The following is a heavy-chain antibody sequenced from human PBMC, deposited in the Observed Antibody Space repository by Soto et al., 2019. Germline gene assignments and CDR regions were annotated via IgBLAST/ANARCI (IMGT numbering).Heavy chain of an antibody. Sequence: EVQLLESGGGLVQPGGSLRLSCAASGFTFSSYAMSWVRQAPGKGLEWVSAISGSGGSTYYADSVKGRFTISRDNSNNTLYLQMNSLRAEDTAVYYCAKLGPLYCSSTSCYRSTHAFDIWGQGTMVTVSS. CDR2: ISGSGGST. D-gene: IGHD2-2*02. CDR1: GFTFSSYA. J-gene: IGHJ3*02. CDR3: AKLGPLYCSSTSCYRSTHAFDI. V-gene: IGHV3-23*01.